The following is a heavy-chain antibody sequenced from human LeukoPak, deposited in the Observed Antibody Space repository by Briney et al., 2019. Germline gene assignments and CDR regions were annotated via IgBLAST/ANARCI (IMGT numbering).Heavy chain of an antibody. D-gene: IGHD2/OR15-2a*01. CDR3: STWAFYHGLDV. CDR1: GFAFADYG. Sequence: GGSLRLSCAASGFAFADYGMHWVRQIPGKGLECVAHIHADGGRTFYADSVKGRFTVSRDNGKDSLFLQMDSLTSDDTALYYCSTWAFYHGLDVWGQGATVIVSS. CDR2: IHADGGRT. J-gene: IGHJ6*02. V-gene: IGHV3-43*02.